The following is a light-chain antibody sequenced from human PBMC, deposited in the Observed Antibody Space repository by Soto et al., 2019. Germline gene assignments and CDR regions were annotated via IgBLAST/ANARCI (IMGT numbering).Light chain of an antibody. J-gene: IGLJ2*01. Sequence: QSALTQPASVSGSPGQSITISCTGTSSDVGSYNLVSWYQQHPGKAPKLIIYEGSKRPSGVSNRFSGSRASNTASVIICGLQAEDEADYYCCSYAGSSTHVVFGGGTKVTVL. CDR2: EGS. V-gene: IGLV2-23*01. CDR3: CSYAGSSTHVV. CDR1: SSDVGSYNL.